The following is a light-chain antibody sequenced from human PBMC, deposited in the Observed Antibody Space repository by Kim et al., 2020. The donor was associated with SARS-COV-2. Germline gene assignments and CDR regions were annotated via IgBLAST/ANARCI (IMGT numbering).Light chain of an antibody. CDR3: AAWDDSLI. J-gene: IGLJ2*01. V-gene: IGLV1-44*01. CDR2: SNN. CDR1: SSNIGSNT. Sequence: PGQRVTSASSGGSSNIGSNTVNWYQQPPGTAPKLLIYSNNQRPSGVPALFSGSKSGTSASPAISGLQSEDEADYYCAAWDDSLILGGGTQLTVL.